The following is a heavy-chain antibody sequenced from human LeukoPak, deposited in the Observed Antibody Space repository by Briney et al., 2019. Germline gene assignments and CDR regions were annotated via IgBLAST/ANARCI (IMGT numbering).Heavy chain of an antibody. CDR1: GGSISSYY. CDR2: IFYSGST. Sequence: SETLSLTCTVSGGSISSYYWSWIRQPPGRGLEWIGYIFYSGSTNYNPSLKSRVTISVDTSKKQFSLKLSSVTAADTAVYYCARDGGLNTNFDYWGQGTLVTVSS. D-gene: IGHD2-15*01. V-gene: IGHV4-59*12. CDR3: ARDGGLNTNFDY. J-gene: IGHJ4*02.